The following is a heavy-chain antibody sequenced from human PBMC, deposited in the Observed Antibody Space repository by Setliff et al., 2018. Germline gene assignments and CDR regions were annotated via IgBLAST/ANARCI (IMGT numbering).Heavy chain of an antibody. CDR1: GYTFTGYY. D-gene: IGHD5-12*01. V-gene: IGHV1-2*04. CDR3: ARGSWLREYYFDY. Sequence: ASVKVSCKASGYTFTGYYMHWVRQAPGQGLEWMGWINPNSGGTNYAQRFQGWVTMTRDTSISTAYMELSRLRSDDTAVYYCARGSWLREYYFDYWGQGTLVTVSS. J-gene: IGHJ4*02. CDR2: INPNSGGT.